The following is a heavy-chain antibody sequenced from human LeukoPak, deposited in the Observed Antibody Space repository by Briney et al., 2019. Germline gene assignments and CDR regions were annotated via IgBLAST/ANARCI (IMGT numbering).Heavy chain of an antibody. D-gene: IGHD3-9*01. CDR3: ARDRINLGYFDWLFHRGALDY. CDR1: GYTFTSNY. J-gene: IGHJ4*02. Sequence: EASVKVSCKAFGYTFTSNYMHWVRQAPGQGPEWMGVISPSGGSTTYAQKFQGRVTMTRNTSISTAYMELSSLRSEDTAVYYCARDRINLGYFDWLFHRGALDYWGQGTLVTVSS. CDR2: ISPSGGST. V-gene: IGHV1-46*01.